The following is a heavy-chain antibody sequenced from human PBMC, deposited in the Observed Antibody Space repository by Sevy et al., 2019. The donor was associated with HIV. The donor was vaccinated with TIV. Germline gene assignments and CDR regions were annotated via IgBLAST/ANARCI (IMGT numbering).Heavy chain of an antibody. CDR1: GFSFSSYG. Sequence: GGSLRLSCAASGFSFSSYGMHWVRQAPGKGLEWMSYIKYDGSNKDYADSVKGRFTISRDNSKNTLYLQMNSLRVEDTVVFNCVKEGGGEGGDHWGQGTLVTVSS. V-gene: IGHV3-30*02. J-gene: IGHJ4*02. D-gene: IGHD2-21*01. CDR2: IKYDGSNK. CDR3: VKEGGGEGGDH.